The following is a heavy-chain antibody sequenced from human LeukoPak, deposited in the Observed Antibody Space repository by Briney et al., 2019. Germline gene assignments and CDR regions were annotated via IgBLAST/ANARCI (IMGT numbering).Heavy chain of an antibody. CDR1: GFTFSSYE. D-gene: IGHD3-10*01. CDR2: ISSSGSTI. Sequence: GGSLRLSCAASGFTFSSYEMNWVRQAPGKGLEWVSYISSSGSTIYYADSVKGRFTISRDNAKNTLYLQMNSLRAEDTAVYYCAKEGKGSGSYYPYYYYYMDVWGKGTTVTVSS. CDR3: AKEGKGSGSYYPYYYYYMDV. J-gene: IGHJ6*03. V-gene: IGHV3-48*03.